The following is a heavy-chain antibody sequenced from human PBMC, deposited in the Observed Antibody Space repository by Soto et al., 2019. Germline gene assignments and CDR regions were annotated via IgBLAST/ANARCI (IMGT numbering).Heavy chain of an antibody. V-gene: IGHV3-23*01. Sequence: EVQLLESGGGLVQPGGSLRLSCAASGFTFSSYAMSWVRQAPGKGLAWVPAISGSGGSTYYADAVKGRFTISRDNSKNTLELQMNSLRAEDTAVYYCAKDPPLWSRRGAVDYWGQGTLVTVSS. D-gene: IGHD3-10*01. CDR2: ISGSGGST. CDR1: GFTFSSYA. CDR3: AKDPPLWSRRGAVDY. J-gene: IGHJ4*02.